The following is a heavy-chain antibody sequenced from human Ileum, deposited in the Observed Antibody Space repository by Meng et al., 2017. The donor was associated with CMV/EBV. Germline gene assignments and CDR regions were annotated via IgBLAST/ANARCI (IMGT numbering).Heavy chain of an antibody. CDR2: SRQRANDYST. J-gene: IGHJ4*02. CDR3: VRVKIVATILDY. D-gene: IGHD5-12*01. V-gene: IGHV3-72*01. Sequence: ASGFTCSDHYIDWVRQAPGKGLEWVGRSRQRANDYSTDYAASVKGRFTISRDDSENSVYLQMNSLKTEDTAVYYCVRVKIVATILDYWGQGTLVTVSS. CDR1: GFTCSDHY.